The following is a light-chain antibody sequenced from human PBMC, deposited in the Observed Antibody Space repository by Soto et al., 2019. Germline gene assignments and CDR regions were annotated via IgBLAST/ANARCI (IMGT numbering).Light chain of an antibody. CDR1: QSVSGSY. CDR2: GAS. J-gene: IGKJ2*01. CDR3: LQYGTSPPAYT. Sequence: ESVLTQSPGTLSLSPGDRATLSCRASQSVSGSYLAWYQHKPGQAPRLLIYGASTRATGIPDRFSGSGSGTDFTLTINRLEPEDFAVYYCLQYGTSPPAYTFGQGTKLEIK. V-gene: IGKV3-20*01.